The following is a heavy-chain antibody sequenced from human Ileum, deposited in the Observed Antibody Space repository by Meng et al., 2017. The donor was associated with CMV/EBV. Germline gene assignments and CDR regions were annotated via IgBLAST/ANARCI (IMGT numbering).Heavy chain of an antibody. CDR1: GFMFSKAA. D-gene: IGHD2-2*01. CDR2: IQNDESNK. J-gene: IGHJ4*01. V-gene: IGHV3-30*02. CDR3: ATAGQYRLDN. Sequence: VRIVESGGARVRLVGSLRLSFAASGFMFSKAAMHWVRQAPGKGLEWVAFIQNDESNKYYADSVKGRFTISRDNSKNTLYLQMNSLRVDDTAVYYCATAGQYRLDNWGHGTLVTVSS.